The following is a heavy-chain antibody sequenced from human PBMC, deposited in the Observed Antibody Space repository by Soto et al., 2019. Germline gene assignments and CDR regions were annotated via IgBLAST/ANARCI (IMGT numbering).Heavy chain of an antibody. CDR3: ARGTESIAAAGTGNYYGMEA. CDR2: IYYSGST. CDR1: CGSVSIGSYY. V-gene: IGHV4-61*01. Sequence: SETLSLTYTVSCGSVSIGSYYWSWIRQPPGKGLEWIGYIYYSGSTNYNPSLKSRVTISVDTTKNQYSLKLSSVTAADTAVYYCARGTESIAAAGTGNYYGMEAWGKGTTGTAS. D-gene: IGHD6-13*01. J-gene: IGHJ6*04.